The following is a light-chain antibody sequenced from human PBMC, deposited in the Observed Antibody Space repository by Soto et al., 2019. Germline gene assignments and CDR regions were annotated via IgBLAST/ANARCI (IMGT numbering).Light chain of an antibody. CDR2: GAS. V-gene: IGKV1-39*01. Sequence: DIQMTQSPSSLSASIGDRITITCRASQSISTYLNWYQQKPGKAPSLLIYGASTLRSGVPSRFSGSGSATDFTLTISSLQPEDFATYYCQQTFITPPLTFGGGTKVEIK. CDR3: QQTFITPPLT. J-gene: IGKJ4*01. CDR1: QSISTY.